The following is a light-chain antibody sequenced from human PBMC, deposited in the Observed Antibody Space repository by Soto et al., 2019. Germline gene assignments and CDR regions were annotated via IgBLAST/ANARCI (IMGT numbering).Light chain of an antibody. CDR2: DAS. V-gene: IGKV3-15*01. Sequence: EIVMTQSPATLSVSPGERATLSCRASQSVNSNLAWYQQKPGQAPRLLIYDASTRATGIPARFSGSGSGTEFTLTIRSLQSEDFAVYYCQQYNNWPPMAFGQGTKVEIK. CDR1: QSVNSN. J-gene: IGKJ1*01. CDR3: QQYNNWPPMA.